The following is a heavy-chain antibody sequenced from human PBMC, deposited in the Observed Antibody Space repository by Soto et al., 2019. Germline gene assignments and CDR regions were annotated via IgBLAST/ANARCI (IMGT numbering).Heavy chain of an antibody. Sequence: PSETLSLTCTVSGGSIGTYYWSWIRQSPGKGLEWIANIYYSGTTNYNLSLKSQVTISMDTSKSQFSLTLSSVTAADTAVYYCARDSTDHWFDPWGQGILVTVSS. V-gene: IGHV4-59*01. J-gene: IGHJ5*02. CDR3: ARDSTDHWFDP. CDR2: IYYSGTT. CDR1: GGSIGTYY.